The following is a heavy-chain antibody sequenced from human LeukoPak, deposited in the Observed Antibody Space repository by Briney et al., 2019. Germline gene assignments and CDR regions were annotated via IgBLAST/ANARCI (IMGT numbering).Heavy chain of an antibody. Sequence: SETLSLTCTVSGGSISSYYWGWIRQPPGKGLEWIGSIYCSGSTYYNPSLKSRVTISVDTSKNQFSLKLSSVTAADTAVYYCARGVGWYGVDYWGQGTLVTVSS. J-gene: IGHJ4*02. CDR3: ARGVGWYGVDY. D-gene: IGHD6-19*01. CDR1: GGSISSYY. CDR2: IYCSGST. V-gene: IGHV4-39*07.